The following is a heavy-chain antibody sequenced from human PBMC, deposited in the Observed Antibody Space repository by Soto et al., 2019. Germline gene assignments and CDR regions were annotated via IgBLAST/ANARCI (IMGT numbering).Heavy chain of an antibody. V-gene: IGHV1-8*01. Sequence: ASVKVSCKASGYTFTSYDINWVRQATGQGLEWMGWMNPNSGNTGYAQKFQGRVTMTRNTSISKAYMELGSLRSEDTAVYYCARGLSTVTTPSFDYMDVWGKGTTVTVSS. CDR1: GYTFTSYD. D-gene: IGHD4-17*01. CDR3: ARGLSTVTTPSFDYMDV. J-gene: IGHJ6*03. CDR2: MNPNSGNT.